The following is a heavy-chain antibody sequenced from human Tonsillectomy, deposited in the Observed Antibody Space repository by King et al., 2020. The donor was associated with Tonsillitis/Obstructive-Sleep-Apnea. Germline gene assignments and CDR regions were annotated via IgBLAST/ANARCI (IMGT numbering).Heavy chain of an antibody. J-gene: IGHJ4*02. CDR3: TRGNHGFDY. D-gene: IGHD1-14*01. CDR2: IRSEAYGGTT. Sequence: VQLVESGGGLVQPGRSLRLSCTASGFTFGDFAMNWVRQAPGWGLEWVGFIRSEAYGGTTEYAASVKGRFTISRDDSKTIAYLQMDSLKTEDTAVYYCTRGNHGFDYWGQGTLVTVSS. V-gene: IGHV3-49*04. CDR1: GFTFGDFA.